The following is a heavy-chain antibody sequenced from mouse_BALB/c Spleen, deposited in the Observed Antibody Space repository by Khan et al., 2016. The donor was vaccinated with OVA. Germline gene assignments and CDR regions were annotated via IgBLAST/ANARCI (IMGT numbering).Heavy chain of an antibody. D-gene: IGHD1-1*01. CDR1: GFTFSDAW. Sequence: EVKLEESGGGLVQPGGSMKLSCAASGFTFSDAWMDWVRQSPEKGLEWVAEIRRKANNHAKYYAESVKGRFTISSDDYKSRVYLTMKSLRAADHGMYYCTRTNYVAGFAYWGQGTLVTVSA. V-gene: IGHV6-6*01. CDR2: IRRKANNHAK. J-gene: IGHJ3*01. CDR3: TRTNYVAGFAY.